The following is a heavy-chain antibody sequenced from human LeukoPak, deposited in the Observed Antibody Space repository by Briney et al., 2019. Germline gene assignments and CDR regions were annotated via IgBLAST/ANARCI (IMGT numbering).Heavy chain of an antibody. CDR1: GFTFSSYA. J-gene: IGHJ5*02. CDR3: ARGLNSITGYCPGGP. V-gene: IGHV3-30*04. D-gene: IGHD2-15*01. Sequence: GGSLRLSCAASGFTFSSYAMHWVRQAPGKGLERVAVISLDGSNKYYADSVKGRFTISRDNSKNKLYLQMNSLRPGDTAVYFCARGLNSITGYCPGGPWGQGTLVSVSS. CDR2: ISLDGSNK.